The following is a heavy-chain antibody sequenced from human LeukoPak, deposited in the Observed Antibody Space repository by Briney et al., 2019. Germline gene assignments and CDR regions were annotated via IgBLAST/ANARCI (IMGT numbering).Heavy chain of an antibody. CDR3: AKGPYSGSYFGRDY. CDR2: ISGSGGST. J-gene: IGHJ4*02. V-gene: IGHV3-23*01. Sequence: PGGSLRLSCAASGFTFSGYAMSWVRQAPGKGLEWVSAISGSGGSTYYVDSVKGRFTISRDNSKNTLYLQMNSLRAEDTAVYYCAKGPYSGSYFGRDYWGQGTLVTVSS. CDR1: GFTFSGYA. D-gene: IGHD1-26*01.